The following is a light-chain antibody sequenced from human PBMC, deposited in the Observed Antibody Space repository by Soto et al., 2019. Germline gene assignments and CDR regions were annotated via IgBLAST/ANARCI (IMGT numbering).Light chain of an antibody. CDR1: SSDVGGYNC. Sequence: QSALTQPRSVSGSPGQSVTISCTGTSSDVGGYNCVSWYQQHPGKAPKLMIYDVSKWPSGVPDRFSGSKSGNTASLTISGLQAEDEADYYCCSYAGNSLWVFGGGTKVTVL. J-gene: IGLJ3*02. V-gene: IGLV2-11*01. CDR3: CSYAGNSLWV. CDR2: DVS.